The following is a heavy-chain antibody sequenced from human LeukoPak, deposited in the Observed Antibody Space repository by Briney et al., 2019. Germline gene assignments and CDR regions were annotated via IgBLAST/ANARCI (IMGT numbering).Heavy chain of an antibody. CDR3: ARLGGSGDTFGI. CDR1: GGSISSSSYY. D-gene: IGHD3-10*01. Sequence: SETLSLTCTVSGGSISSSSYYWGWIRQPPGKGLDWIGCIYSSGSTYYNPSLMSRVTISVDTSKSQFSLKLSSVTAADTAVYYCARLGGSGDTFGIWGQGTMVTVSS. J-gene: IGHJ3*02. V-gene: IGHV4-39*01. CDR2: IYSSGST.